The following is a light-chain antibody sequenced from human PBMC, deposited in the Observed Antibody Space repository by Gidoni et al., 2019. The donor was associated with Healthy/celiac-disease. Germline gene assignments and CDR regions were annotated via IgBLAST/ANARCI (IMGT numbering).Light chain of an antibody. Sequence: SYELPQPPSLSVSPGQTARITCSGDTLPKQYAYWYQQKPGQAPVLVIYKDSERPSGIPERFSGSRSGTTVTLTIRGVQAEDEADYYCQSADSSGSYRVFGGGTKVTVL. CDR3: QSADSSGSYRV. V-gene: IGLV3-25*03. CDR1: TLPKQY. J-gene: IGLJ2*01. CDR2: KDS.